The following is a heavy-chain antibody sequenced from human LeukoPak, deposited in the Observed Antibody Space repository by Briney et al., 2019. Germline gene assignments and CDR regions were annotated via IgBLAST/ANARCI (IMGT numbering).Heavy chain of an antibody. Sequence: SETLSLTCTVSGGSISSCYWSWIRQPPGKGLEWIGYIYYSGSTNYNPSLKSRVTISVDTSKNQFSLKLSSVTAADTAVYYCARGQGGPLGWYFDLWGRGTLVTVSS. V-gene: IGHV4-59*01. CDR3: ARGQGGPLGWYFDL. D-gene: IGHD2-15*01. CDR1: GGSISSCY. J-gene: IGHJ2*01. CDR2: IYYSGST.